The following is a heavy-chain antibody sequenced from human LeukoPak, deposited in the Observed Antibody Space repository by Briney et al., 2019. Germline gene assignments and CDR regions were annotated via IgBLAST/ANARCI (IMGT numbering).Heavy chain of an antibody. J-gene: IGHJ2*01. CDR2: INPSGGST. V-gene: IGHV1-46*01. Sequence: GASVKVSCKASGYTFTSYYMLWVRQAPGQGLEWMGIINPSGGSTSYAQKFQGRVTMTRDTSTSTVYMELSSLRSEDTAVYYCARGRTSVVVVAATDRDFDLWGRGTLVTVSS. CDR1: GYTFTSYY. D-gene: IGHD2-15*01. CDR3: ARGRTSVVVVAATDRDFDL.